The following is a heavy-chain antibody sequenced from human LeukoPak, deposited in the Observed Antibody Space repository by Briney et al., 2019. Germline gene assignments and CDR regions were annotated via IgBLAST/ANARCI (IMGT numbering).Heavy chain of an antibody. Sequence: GGSLRLSCAASGLSFSYYGMDWVRQAPGQGLEWVAAISHDGSNTFYGESVKGRFTISRDNTKNMVFLQMNSLRDEDTAVYYCAKDKRRSLYLDYKFFYYWGQGTLVTVST. CDR1: GLSFSYYG. J-gene: IGHJ4*02. V-gene: IGHV3-30*18. CDR2: ISHDGSNT. D-gene: IGHD4-11*01. CDR3: AKDKRRSLYLDYKFFYY.